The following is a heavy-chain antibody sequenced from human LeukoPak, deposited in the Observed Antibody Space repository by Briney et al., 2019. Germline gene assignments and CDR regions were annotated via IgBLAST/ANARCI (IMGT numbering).Heavy chain of an antibody. CDR3: ARGYSNGWSDY. CDR2: IYYRGST. Sequence: PSEALALTRTVSGSSINSYYWSWIRQPPGKGPEWIGYIYYRGSTNYNPSLKSRVTISVDKSKNQFSLKLSSVTAADTAVYYCARGYSNGWSDYWGQGTLVTVSS. J-gene: IGHJ4*02. CDR1: GSSINSYY. D-gene: IGHD6-19*01. V-gene: IGHV4-59*01.